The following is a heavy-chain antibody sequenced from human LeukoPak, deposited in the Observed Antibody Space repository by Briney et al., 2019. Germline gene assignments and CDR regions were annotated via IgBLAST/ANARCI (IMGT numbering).Heavy chain of an antibody. V-gene: IGHV3-7*01. J-gene: IGHJ4*02. CDR2: IKQDGSEK. CDR3: ARVHGAYPFDY. Sequence: GGSLRLSCAASGFTFSSYGMHWVRQAPGKGLEWVANIKQDGSEKYYVDSVKGRFTISRDNAKNSLYLQMNSLRAEDTAVYYCARVHGAYPFDYWGQGTLVTVSS. CDR1: GFTFSSYG. D-gene: IGHD4/OR15-4a*01.